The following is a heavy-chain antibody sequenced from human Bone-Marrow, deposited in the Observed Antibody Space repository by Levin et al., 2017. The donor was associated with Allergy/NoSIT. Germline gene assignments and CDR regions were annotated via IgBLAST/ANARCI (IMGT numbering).Heavy chain of an antibody. Sequence: GGSLRLSCAASGFSLSSYEMNWVRQAPGKGLEWVSYISSRNTTIYYADSVKGRFTISRDNAENSLYLQMNSLRAEDTAIYYCAREGLFMVRVFDYWGRGTLVTASS. CDR1: GFSLSSYE. J-gene: IGHJ4*02. CDR2: ISSRNTTI. D-gene: IGHD3-10*01. CDR3: AREGLFMVRVFDY. V-gene: IGHV3-48*03.